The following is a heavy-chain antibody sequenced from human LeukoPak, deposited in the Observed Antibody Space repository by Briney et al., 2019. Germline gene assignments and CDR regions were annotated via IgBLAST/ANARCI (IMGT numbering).Heavy chain of an antibody. Sequence: GGSLRLSCAASGFTFSSHGMSWVRQAPGKGLEWVSTISGSGDNTYYAASVKGRFTISRDNAKNSLYLQVNSLTAEDTAVYYCARAGVDTSGYYYQGFDYWGQGTLVTVSS. V-gene: IGHV3-21*01. J-gene: IGHJ4*02. CDR2: ISGSGDNT. D-gene: IGHD3-3*01. CDR1: GFTFSSHG. CDR3: ARAGVDTSGYYYQGFDY.